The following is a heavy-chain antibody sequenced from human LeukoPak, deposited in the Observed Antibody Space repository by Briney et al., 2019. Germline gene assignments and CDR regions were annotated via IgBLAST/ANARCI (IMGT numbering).Heavy chain of an antibody. CDR1: GFTFSSYG. J-gene: IGHJ4*02. D-gene: IGHD3-22*01. Sequence: PGRSLRLSCAASGFTFSSYGMHWVRQAPGKGLEWVAVIWYDGSNKYYADSVKGRFTISRDNAKNSLYLQMNSLRAEDTAVYYCARHRTYFYDSNAYYLDYWGQGTLVTVSS. CDR3: ARHRTYFYDSNAYYLDY. CDR2: IWYDGSNK. V-gene: IGHV3-33*01.